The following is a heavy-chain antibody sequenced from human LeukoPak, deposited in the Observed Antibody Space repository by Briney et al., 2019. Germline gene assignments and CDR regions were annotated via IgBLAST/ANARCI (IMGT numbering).Heavy chain of an antibody. CDR1: GGSFSSYS. J-gene: IGHJ2*01. CDR2: IIEKGNA. V-gene: IGHV4-34*01. CDR3: ARGYYPPRWYFDL. Sequence: SETLSLTCALYGGSFSSYSWSWPWIRQTPEKGLEWIGEIIEKGNANYNPSLESRVTIDLDTSKNQFSLKLTSMTAADTAMYYCARGYYPPRWYFDLWGRGTLVTVSS. D-gene: IGHD3-10*01.